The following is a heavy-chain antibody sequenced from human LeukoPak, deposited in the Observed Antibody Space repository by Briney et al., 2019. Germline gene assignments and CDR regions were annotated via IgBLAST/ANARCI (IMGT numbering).Heavy chain of an antibody. CDR3: AREETRILFSFDP. Sequence: GGSLRLSCAASGITFSTYWMHWVRQAPGKGLVWVSRINSNGSSTNYADSGKGRFTISRDNAKNTVYLQMNSLRAEDTAVYYCAREETRILFSFDPWGQGTLVTVSS. D-gene: IGHD2-15*01. J-gene: IGHJ5*02. CDR1: GITFSTYW. CDR2: INSNGSST. V-gene: IGHV3-74*01.